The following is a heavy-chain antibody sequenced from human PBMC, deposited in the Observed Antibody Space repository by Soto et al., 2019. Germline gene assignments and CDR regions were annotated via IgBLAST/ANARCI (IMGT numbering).Heavy chain of an antibody. J-gene: IGHJ4*02. D-gene: IGHD6-13*01. CDR2: INPNSGGT. CDR3: ARANSSSWYKGIYY. V-gene: IGHV1-2*04. Sequence: ASVKVSCKASGYTFTGYYMHWVRQAPGQGLEWMGWINPNSGGTNYAQKFQGWVTMTRDTSISTAYMELSRLRSDDTAVYYCARANSSSWYKGIYYWGQGTLVTVS. CDR1: GYTFTGYY.